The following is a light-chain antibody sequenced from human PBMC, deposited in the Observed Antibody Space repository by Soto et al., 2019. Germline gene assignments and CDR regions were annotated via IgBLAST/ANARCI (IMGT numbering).Light chain of an antibody. CDR2: DVT. CDR3: SSYTSISTYV. J-gene: IGLJ1*01. V-gene: IGLV2-14*01. CDR1: SSDVGGYNF. Sequence: SVLTQPSSRSGSPGQSITLSRTGTSSDVGGYNFVSWYQQHPDKAPKLMIYDVTNRPSGVSNRFSGSKSGNTASLTISGLQAEDEADYYCSSYTSISTYVFGTGTKVTVL.